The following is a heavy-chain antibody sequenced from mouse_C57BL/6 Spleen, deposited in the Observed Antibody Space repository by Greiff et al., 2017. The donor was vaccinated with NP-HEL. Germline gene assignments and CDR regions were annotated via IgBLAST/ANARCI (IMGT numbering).Heavy chain of an antibody. J-gene: IGHJ2*01. CDR1: GYTFTSYW. Sequence: QVQLQQPGTELVKPGASVKLSCKASGYTFTSYWMHWVKQRPGQGLEWIGNINPSNGGTNYNEKFKSKATLTVDPPSSTAYMQLSSLTSEDSAVYYCARWVPYYDYERARDYFDYWGQGTTLTVSS. D-gene: IGHD2-4*01. V-gene: IGHV1-53*01. CDR3: ARWVPYYDYERARDYFDY. CDR2: INPSNGGT.